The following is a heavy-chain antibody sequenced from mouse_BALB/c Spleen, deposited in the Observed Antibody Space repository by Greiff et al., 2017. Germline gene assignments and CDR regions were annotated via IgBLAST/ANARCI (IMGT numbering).Heavy chain of an antibody. J-gene: IGHJ3*01. Sequence: EVQLQQSGPGLVKPSQSLSLTCTVTGYSITSDYAWNWIRQFPGNKLEWMGYISYSGSTSYNPSLKSRISITRDTSKNQYYLQLNSVTTEDTATYYCLYSLLHGAWFAYWGQGTLVTVSA. V-gene: IGHV3-2*02. D-gene: IGHD1-2*01. CDR1: GYSITSDYA. CDR3: LYSLLHGAWFAY. CDR2: ISYSGST.